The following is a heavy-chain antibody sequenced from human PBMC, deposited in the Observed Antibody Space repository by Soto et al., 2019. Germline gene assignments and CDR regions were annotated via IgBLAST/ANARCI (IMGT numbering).Heavy chain of an antibody. CDR3: AGVRDVIGLKNYYGMDV. Sequence: QVQLVQSGAEVKKPGASVKVSCKASGYTFTSYAMHWVRQAPGQRLEWMGWINVGNGNTKYSQKIQGRVTITRDTSPSTAYMELSSLRYEDTAVYDCAGVRDVIGLKNYYGMDVWGQGTTVTVSS. CDR1: GYTFTSYA. D-gene: IGHD3-10*01. CDR2: INVGNGNT. V-gene: IGHV1-3*01. J-gene: IGHJ6*02.